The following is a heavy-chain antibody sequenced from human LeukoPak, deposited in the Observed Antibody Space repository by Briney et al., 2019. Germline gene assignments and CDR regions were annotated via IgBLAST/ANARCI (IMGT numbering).Heavy chain of an antibody. CDR3: ARGLSSYYNFDY. D-gene: IGHD3-22*01. CDR1: GFTFSSYA. CDR2: ISFNGGST. J-gene: IGHJ4*02. Sequence: PGGSLRLACAASGFTFSSYAMHWVRQAPGKGLEYVSGISFNGGSTYHANSVKGRFTISRDNTKNTLYLQMGSLRAEDTAVYYCARGLSSYYNFDYWGQGTLVTVS. V-gene: IGHV3-64*01.